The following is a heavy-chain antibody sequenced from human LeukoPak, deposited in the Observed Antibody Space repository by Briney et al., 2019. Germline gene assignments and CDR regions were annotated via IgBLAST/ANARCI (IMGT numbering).Heavy chain of an antibody. CDR2: IYYSGST. J-gene: IGHJ3*02. CDR3: AREILGHAFDI. V-gene: IGHV4-30-4*07. CDR1: GGSISSGGYS. Sequence: SETLSLTCAVSGGSISSGGYSWSWIRQPPGKGLEWIGYIYYSGSTYYNPSLKSRVSISVDTSKNQFSLKLSSVTAADTAVYYCAREILGHAFDIWGQGTMVTVSS. D-gene: IGHD1-26*01.